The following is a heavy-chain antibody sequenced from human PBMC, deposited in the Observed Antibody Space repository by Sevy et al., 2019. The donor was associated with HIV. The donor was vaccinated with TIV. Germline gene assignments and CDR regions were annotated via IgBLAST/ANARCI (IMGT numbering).Heavy chain of an antibody. V-gene: IGHV3-66*01. Sequence: GGSLRLSCEASGFTVSGNYMAWVRLAPGKGLEWVSLIDSGGSTYYADSVKGRFTISRDNAKNTLYLQMNPLRAEDTAGYFCARYRYYDASGYYYYYYGMDVWGQGTTVTVSS. J-gene: IGHJ6*02. CDR1: GFTVSGNY. CDR2: IDSGGST. D-gene: IGHD3-22*01. CDR3: ARYRYYDASGYYYYYYGMDV.